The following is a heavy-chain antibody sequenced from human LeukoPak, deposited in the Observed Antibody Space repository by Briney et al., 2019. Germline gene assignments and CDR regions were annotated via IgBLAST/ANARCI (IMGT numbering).Heavy chain of an antibody. CDR2: ISSSSSYI. Sequence: GGSLRLSCAASGFTFSSYSMNWVRQAPGKGLEWVSSISSSSSYIYYADSVKGRFTISRDNAKNSLYLQVNSLRAEDTAVYYCARDHYYDSSGYSDFDYWGQGTLVTVSS. V-gene: IGHV3-21*01. D-gene: IGHD3-22*01. J-gene: IGHJ4*02. CDR3: ARDHYYDSSGYSDFDY. CDR1: GFTFSSYS.